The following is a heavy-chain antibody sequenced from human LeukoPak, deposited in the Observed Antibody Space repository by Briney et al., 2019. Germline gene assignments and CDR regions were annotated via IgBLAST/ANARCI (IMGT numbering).Heavy chain of an antibody. J-gene: IGHJ4*02. CDR1: GFTFSSYG. D-gene: IGHD2-15*01. V-gene: IGHV3-21*01. Sequence: GGSLRLSCAASGFTFSSYGMHWVRQAPGKGLEWVSSISSSSSYIYYADSVKGRFTISRDNAKNSLYLQMNSLRAEDTAVYYCARDSVVAATPSFDYWGQGTLVTVSS. CDR3: ARDSVVAATPSFDY. CDR2: ISSSSSYI.